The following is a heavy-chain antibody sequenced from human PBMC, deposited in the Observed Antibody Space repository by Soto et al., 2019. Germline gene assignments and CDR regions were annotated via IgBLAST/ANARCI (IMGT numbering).Heavy chain of an antibody. CDR3: ARVLAWYYDFWGGYFEY. Sequence: QVQLVQSGAEVKKPGASVKVSCKASGYTFTNYGISWVRQAPGQGLEWMGWISTYNGNTNYAQNLQDRVTMTTDTSTSTAYMVLRSLRSDDTAVFYCARVLAWYYDFWGGYFEYWGQGSLVTVAS. D-gene: IGHD3-3*01. V-gene: IGHV1-18*01. CDR1: GYTFTNYG. CDR2: ISTYNGNT. J-gene: IGHJ4*02.